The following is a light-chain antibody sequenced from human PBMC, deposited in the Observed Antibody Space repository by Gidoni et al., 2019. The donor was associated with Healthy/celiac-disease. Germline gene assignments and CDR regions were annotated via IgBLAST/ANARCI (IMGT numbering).Light chain of an antibody. CDR3: QQYYKTPRT. V-gene: IGKV4-1*01. CDR2: WAS. CDR1: QSVLYSSNNKNY. J-gene: IGKJ1*01. Sequence: DIVMTQSPDSLDVSLGERATINCKSSQSVLYSSNNKNYLTWYQQKPGQPPKLLIYWASTRESGVPDRFSGSGSGTDFTLTISSLQAEDVAVYYCQQYYKTPRTFGQGTKVEIK.